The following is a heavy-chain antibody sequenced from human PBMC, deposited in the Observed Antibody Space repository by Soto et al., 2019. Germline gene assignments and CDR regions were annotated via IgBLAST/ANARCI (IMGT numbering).Heavy chain of an antibody. D-gene: IGHD3-16*01. CDR2: IYYSGST. Sequence: PSETLSLTCTVSGGSISSGGYYWSWIRQHPGKGLEWIGYIYYSGSTYYNPSLKSRVTISVDTSKNQFSLKLSSVTAADTAVYYCARGGGGGHYCYYCMDVWGQGTTVTVSS. CDR1: GGSISSGGYY. V-gene: IGHV4-31*03. J-gene: IGHJ6*02. CDR3: ARGGGGGHYCYYCMDV.